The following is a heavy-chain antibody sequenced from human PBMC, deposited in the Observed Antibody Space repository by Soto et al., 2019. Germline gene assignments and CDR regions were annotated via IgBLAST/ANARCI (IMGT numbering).Heavy chain of an antibody. CDR2: IYHSGST. CDR1: GYSISSGYY. CDR3: ARVDFWSGFYGMDV. J-gene: IGHJ6*02. Sequence: SETLSLTCAVSGYSISSGYYWGWIRQPPGKGLEWIGSIYHSGSTYYNPSLKSRVTISVDTSKNQFSLKLSSVTAEDTAVYYCARVDFWSGFYGMDVWGQGTTVTVSS. D-gene: IGHD3-3*01. V-gene: IGHV4-38-2*01.